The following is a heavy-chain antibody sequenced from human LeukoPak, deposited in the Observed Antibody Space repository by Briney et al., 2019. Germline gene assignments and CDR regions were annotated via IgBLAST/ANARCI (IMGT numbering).Heavy chain of an antibody. J-gene: IGHJ4*02. CDR3: ARVIYGYWVDY. Sequence: SETLSLTCAVYGGSFSGYYWSWIRQPPGKGLEWIGEINHSGGTNYNPSLKSRVTISVDTSKNQFSLKLSSVTAADTAVYYCARVIYGYWVDYWGQGTLVTVSS. D-gene: IGHD5-24*01. V-gene: IGHV4-34*01. CDR1: GGSFSGYY. CDR2: INHSGGT.